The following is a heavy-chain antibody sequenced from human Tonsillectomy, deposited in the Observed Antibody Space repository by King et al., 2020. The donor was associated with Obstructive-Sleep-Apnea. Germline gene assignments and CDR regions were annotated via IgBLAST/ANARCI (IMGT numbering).Heavy chain of an antibody. CDR2: IKSKTDGGTT. CDR3: TTDPFHGSGSYYNAVVGNDVKFDY. V-gene: IGHV3-15*01. Sequence: VQLVESGGGLVKPGGSLRLSCAVSGFTFSNAWMSWVRQAPGKGLEWVGRIKSKTDGGTTDYAAPVKGSFIISRDDSKNTLYLQMNSLKIEDTAVYHCTTDPFHGSGSYYNAVVGNDVKFDYWGQGTLVTVSS. J-gene: IGHJ4*02. D-gene: IGHD3-10*01. CDR1: GFTFSNAW.